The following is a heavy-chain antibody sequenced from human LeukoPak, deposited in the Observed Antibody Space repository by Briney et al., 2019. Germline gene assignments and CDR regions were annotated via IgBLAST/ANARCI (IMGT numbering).Heavy chain of an antibody. V-gene: IGHV1-24*01. D-gene: IGHD6-19*01. CDR3: ATEAWLGRYYFDY. CDR1: GYTLTELS. CDR2: FDPEDSET. J-gene: IGHJ4*02. Sequence: ASVKVSCKVSGYTLTELSMHWVRQAPGKGLEWMGGFDPEDSETIYAQKFQGRVTMTKDTSTDTAYMELSSLRSEDTAVYYCATEAWLGRYYFDYWGQGTLVTVSS.